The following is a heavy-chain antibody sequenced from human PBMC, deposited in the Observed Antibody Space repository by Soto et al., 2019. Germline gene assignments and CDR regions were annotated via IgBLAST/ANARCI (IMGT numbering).Heavy chain of an antibody. V-gene: IGHV1-3*01. Sequence: ASVKVSCKASGYTFTSYATHWVRQAPGQRLEWMGWINAGNGNTKYSQEFQGRVTITRDTSASTAYMELNSLRSEDTAVYYCARSSSYYFIDDYWGQGTLVTVSS. CDR3: ARSSSYYFIDDY. CDR1: GYTFTSYA. CDR2: INAGNGNT. D-gene: IGHD3-22*01. J-gene: IGHJ4*02.